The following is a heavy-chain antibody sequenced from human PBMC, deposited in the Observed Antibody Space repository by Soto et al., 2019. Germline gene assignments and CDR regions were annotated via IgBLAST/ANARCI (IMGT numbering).Heavy chain of an antibody. CDR3: ARDRAPGYCSSTSCPDYYFDY. V-gene: IGHV3-23*01. D-gene: IGHD2-2*01. CDR2: ISGSGDTT. CDR1: GFTFSNYA. J-gene: IGHJ4*02. Sequence: GVSLRLSCAASGFTFSNYAMSWVRQAPGKGLEWVSTISGSGDTTYYADSVKGRFTISRDNSKNTLFLQMNSLRAEDTAVYYCARDRAPGYCSSTSCPDYYFDYWGQGT.